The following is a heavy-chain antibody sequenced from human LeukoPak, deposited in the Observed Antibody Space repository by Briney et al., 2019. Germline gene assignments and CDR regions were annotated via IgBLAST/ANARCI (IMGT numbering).Heavy chain of an antibody. CDR3: ARVGYYESSGYYEY. CDR1: GYTLTDYY. D-gene: IGHD3-22*01. Sequence: GASVKVSCKASGYTLTDYYMNWVRQAPGQGLEWMGRINPNSGGTNYAQKFQGRVTMTRDTSISTVYMELSRLRSDDTAVYYCARVGYYESSGYYEYWGQGTLVTVSS. CDR2: INPNSGGT. V-gene: IGHV1-2*06. J-gene: IGHJ4*02.